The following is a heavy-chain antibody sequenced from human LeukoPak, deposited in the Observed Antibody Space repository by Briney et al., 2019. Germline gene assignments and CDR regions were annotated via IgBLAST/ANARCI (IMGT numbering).Heavy chain of an antibody. J-gene: IGHJ4*02. CDR2: DGSDK. D-gene: IGHD3-10*01. CDR3: AREGDGSGPYYFDY. V-gene: IGHV3-30*03. CDR1: RLTFSRYY. Sequence: GRSLRLSCAASRLTFSRYYIHWVRQAPGKGLEWVAVDGSDKYYADSVKGRFTISRDNSKNTLYLQMNSLRAEDTAVYYCAREGDGSGPYYFDYWGQGTLVTVSS.